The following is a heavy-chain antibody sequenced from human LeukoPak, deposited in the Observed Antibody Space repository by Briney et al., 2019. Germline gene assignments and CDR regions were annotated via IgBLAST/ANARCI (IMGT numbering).Heavy chain of an antibody. CDR1: GFTVSTNY. J-gene: IGHJ3*02. CDR2: IYRGVST. D-gene: IGHD4-23*01. CDR3: ARVRDHSGNADAFDI. V-gene: IGHV3-53*01. Sequence: GGSLRLSCAASGFTVSTNYMSWVRQAPGKGLECVPIIYRGVSTYYADSVKGRFTISRDNSKNTLYLQMNTLKAEDTAVYYCARVRDHSGNADAFDIWGQGTMVTVSS.